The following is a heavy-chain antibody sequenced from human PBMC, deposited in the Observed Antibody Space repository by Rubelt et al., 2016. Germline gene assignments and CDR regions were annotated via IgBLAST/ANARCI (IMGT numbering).Heavy chain of an antibody. CDR3: ARATLPGMDV. V-gene: IGHV3-21*01. J-gene: IGHJ6*02. Sequence: SVKGRFTISRDNAKNSLYLQMNSLRADDTAVYYCARATLPGMDVWGQGTTVTVSS.